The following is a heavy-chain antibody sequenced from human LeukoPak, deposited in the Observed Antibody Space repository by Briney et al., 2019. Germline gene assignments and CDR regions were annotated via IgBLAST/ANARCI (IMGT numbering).Heavy chain of an antibody. J-gene: IGHJ4*02. V-gene: IGHV4-39*07. CDR2: IYYSGKT. CDR1: GGSISSTSNY. D-gene: IGHD6-19*01. Sequence: NPSETLSLTCTVSGGSISSTSNYWGWIRQPPGKGLEWIGSIYYSGKTYYNPSLKSRVTISVDTSKNQFSLRLSSVTAADTAVYYCARDAFSSTSGWTGDWGQGTLVTVSS. CDR3: ARDAFSSTSGWTGD.